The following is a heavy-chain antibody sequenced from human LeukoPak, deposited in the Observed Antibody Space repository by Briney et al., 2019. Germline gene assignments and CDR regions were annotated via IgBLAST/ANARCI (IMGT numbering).Heavy chain of an antibody. CDR3: ARGHGLRKGNWFDP. V-gene: IGHV4-34*01. J-gene: IGHJ5*02. Sequence: ASETLSLTCAVYGGSFSGYYWSWIRQPPGKGLEWIGEINHSGSTNYNPSLKSRVTISVDTSKNQFSLKLSSVTAADTAVYYGARGHGLRKGNWFDPWGQGTLVTVSS. D-gene: IGHD3-10*01. CDR1: GGSFSGYY. CDR2: INHSGST.